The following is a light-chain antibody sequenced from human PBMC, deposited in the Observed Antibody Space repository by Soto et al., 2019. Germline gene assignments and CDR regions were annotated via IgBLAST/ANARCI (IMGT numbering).Light chain of an antibody. V-gene: IGKV3-15*01. Sequence: IVMTQSPATLSVSPGERATLSCRASQSVSSNLAWYQQKPGQAPRLLIYGASTRATGIPARFSGSGSGTEFTLTISSPQSEDFAVYYCQQYNNWPPYTVGQGTKVDIK. CDR1: QSVSSN. CDR2: GAS. J-gene: IGKJ2*01. CDR3: QQYNNWPPYT.